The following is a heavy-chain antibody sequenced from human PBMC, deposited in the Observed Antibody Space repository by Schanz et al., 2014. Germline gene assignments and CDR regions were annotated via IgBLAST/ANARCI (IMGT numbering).Heavy chain of an antibody. CDR1: GYRVRDVS. D-gene: IGHD3-10*01. J-gene: IGHJ4*02. CDR2: FDLEQGQT. Sequence: QVDLIQTGAEVGKPGASVKVSCKVSGYRVRDVSIHWVRAVPGRGLQWLGGFDLEQGQTIYAHEFQGRVIMTEDTSTDTAYLELSSLTSDDTAVYYCTFPTGPFDGSGSCFNYWGPGTLVTVSA. CDR3: TFPTGPFDGSGSCFNY. V-gene: IGHV1-24*01.